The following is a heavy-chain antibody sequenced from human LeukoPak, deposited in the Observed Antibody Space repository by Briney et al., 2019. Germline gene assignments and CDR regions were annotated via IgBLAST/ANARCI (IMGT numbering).Heavy chain of an antibody. CDR1: GFTFSSYW. J-gene: IGHJ5*02. CDR3: ARDRVGGVLRFLEWFPL. CDR2: VSWNSASI. Sequence: GGSLRLSCAASGFTFSSYWIHWVRQAPGKGLEWVSGVSWNSASIDYADSVRGRFTISRDNAKNSVYLQMNSLRAEDTAVYYCARDRVGGVLRFLEWFPLGGQGTLVTVSS. V-gene: IGHV3-74*01. D-gene: IGHD3-3*01.